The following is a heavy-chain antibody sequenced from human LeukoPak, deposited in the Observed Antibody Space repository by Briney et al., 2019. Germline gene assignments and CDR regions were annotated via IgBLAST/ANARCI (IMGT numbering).Heavy chain of an antibody. CDR3: ASSGCSAYNWFDP. CDR2: IYYSGST. CDR1: GGSISSSSYY. V-gene: IGHV4-39*01. D-gene: IGHD6-25*01. J-gene: IGHJ5*02. Sequence: ASETLSLTCTVSGGSISSSSYYWGWIRQPPGKGLEWIGTIYYSGSTYYNPSLKSRVTISVDTSKNQFSLKLSSVTAADTAVYYCASSGCSAYNWFDPWGQGALVTVSS.